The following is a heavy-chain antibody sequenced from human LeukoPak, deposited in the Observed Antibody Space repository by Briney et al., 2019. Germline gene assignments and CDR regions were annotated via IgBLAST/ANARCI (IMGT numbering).Heavy chain of an antibody. CDR1: GYTFTGYY. CDR3: ARIEYSSSPAVDY. V-gene: IGHV1-2*02. D-gene: IGHD6-6*01. CDR2: INPNSGGT. Sequence: GASVKVSCKASGYTFTGYYMHWVRQAPGQGLEWMGWINPNSGGTNYAQKFQGRVTVTRDTSISTAYMELSRLRSDDTAVYYCARIEYSSSPAVDYWGQGTLVTVSS. J-gene: IGHJ4*02.